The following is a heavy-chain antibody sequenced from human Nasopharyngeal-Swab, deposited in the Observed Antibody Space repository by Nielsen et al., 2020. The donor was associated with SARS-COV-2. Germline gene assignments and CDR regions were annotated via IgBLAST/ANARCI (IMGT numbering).Heavy chain of an antibody. CDR1: GFTFSSYG. CDR3: AKGTITMVRGVIGWFDP. Sequence: GESLKISCAASGFTFSSYGMHWVRRAPGKGLEWVAVISYDGSNKYYADSVEGRFTISRDNSKNTLYLQMNSLRAEDTAVYYCAKGTITMVRGVIGWFDPWGQGTLVTVSS. J-gene: IGHJ5*02. V-gene: IGHV3-30*18. D-gene: IGHD3-10*01. CDR2: ISYDGSNK.